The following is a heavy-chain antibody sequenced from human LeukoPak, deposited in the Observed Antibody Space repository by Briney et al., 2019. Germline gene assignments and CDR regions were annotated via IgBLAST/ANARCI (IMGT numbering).Heavy chain of an antibody. CDR3: ASGRDYDFWSGYYPKETFDI. CDR2: LYPGDSNP. CDR1: GYSFTSYW. Sequence: GESLKISCKGSGYSFTSYWIGWVRQMPGKGLEWMGVLYPGDSNPRYSPSFQGQVTISADKSISTAYLQWSGLKASDTAMYYCASGRDYDFWSGYYPKETFDIWGQGTMVTVSS. J-gene: IGHJ3*02. V-gene: IGHV5-51*01. D-gene: IGHD3-3*01.